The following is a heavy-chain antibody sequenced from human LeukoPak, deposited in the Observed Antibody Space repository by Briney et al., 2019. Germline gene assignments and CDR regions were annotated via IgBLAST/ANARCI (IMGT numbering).Heavy chain of an antibody. D-gene: IGHD6-25*01. CDR3: ARRGSSGRSFDY. CDR2: IYNSGST. CDR1: GGSISSYY. J-gene: IGHJ4*02. Sequence: SETLSLTCTVSGGSISSYYWSWIRQPPGKGLEWVGCIYNSGSTYYDPSLKSRVTISVDTSKNQVSLKVNSVIAADTAVYYCARRGSSGRSFDYWGQGTLVIVSS. V-gene: IGHV4-59*04.